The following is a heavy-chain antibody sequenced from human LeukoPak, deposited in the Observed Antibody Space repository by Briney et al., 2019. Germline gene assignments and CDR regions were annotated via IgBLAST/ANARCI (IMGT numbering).Heavy chain of an antibody. CDR2: IIPILGIA. CDR1: GGTFSSYA. CDR3: ARDPGLLWFGDEGY. V-gene: IGHV1-69*04. D-gene: IGHD3-10*01. Sequence: ASVKVSCKASGGTFSSYAISWVRQAPGQGLEWMGRIIPILGIANYAQKFQGRVTITADKSTSTAYMELSSLRSEDTAVYYCARDPGLLWFGDEGYWGQGTLVTVSS. J-gene: IGHJ4*02.